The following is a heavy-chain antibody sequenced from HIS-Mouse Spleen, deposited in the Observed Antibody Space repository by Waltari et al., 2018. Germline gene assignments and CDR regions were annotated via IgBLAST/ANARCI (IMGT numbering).Heavy chain of an antibody. CDR2: MNPNMGKT. CDR1: GYTFTSYD. D-gene: IGHD3-3*01. CDR3: ARVYYDFWSGYYY. Sequence: QVQLVQSGAEVKKPGASVKVSCKASGYTFTSYDINWVRRATEQGLEWMGWMNPNMGKTGDAQKFQGRVTMTRNTSISTAYMELSSLRSEDTAVYYCARVYYDFWSGYYYWGQGTLVTVSS. J-gene: IGHJ4*02. V-gene: IGHV1-8*01.